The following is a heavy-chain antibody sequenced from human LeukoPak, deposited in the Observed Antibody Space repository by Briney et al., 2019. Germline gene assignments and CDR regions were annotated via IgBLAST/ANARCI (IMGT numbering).Heavy chain of an antibody. D-gene: IGHD1-14*01. CDR3: SRRASTIYMDV. Sequence: PGGSLRLSCTVSGLTLRSQDVHWVRQAPGKGGEYVFGMRGEGGTTYYASCVKGRFTMSLDSATNTLYLQMGSLRGEDTGVYYCSRRASTIYMDVSGKGTTVIVSS. CDR1: GLTLRSQD. J-gene: IGHJ6*03. CDR2: MRGEGGTT. V-gene: IGHV3-64*01.